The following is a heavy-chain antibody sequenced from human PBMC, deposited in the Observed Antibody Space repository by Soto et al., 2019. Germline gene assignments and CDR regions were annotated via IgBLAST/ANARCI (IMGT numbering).Heavy chain of an antibody. CDR3: ARDASDSSGYYYVYYFDY. CDR2: IIPIFGTA. CDR1: GGTFSSYA. D-gene: IGHD3-22*01. J-gene: IGHJ4*02. Sequence: SVKVSCKASGGTFSSYAISWVRQAPGQGLEWMGGIIPIFGTANYAQKFQGRVTITADESTSTAYMELSSLRSEDTAVYYCARDASDSSGYYYVYYFDYWGQGTLVTVSS. V-gene: IGHV1-69*13.